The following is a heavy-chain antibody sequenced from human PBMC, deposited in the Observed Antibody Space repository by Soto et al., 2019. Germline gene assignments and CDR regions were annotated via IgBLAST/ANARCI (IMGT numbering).Heavy chain of an antibody. Sequence: PSETLSLTCTVSGGSVSSSNAFWGWIRQPPGKGLEWIGTIYYTGITYYSPSLESRLTISVDASRTQFSLKLTSVTAADAAVYYCATYSSILGYFDPWGQGTLVTVSS. CDR2: IYYTGIT. J-gene: IGHJ5*02. D-gene: IGHD2-2*01. V-gene: IGHV4-39*01. CDR1: GGSVSSSNAF. CDR3: ATYSSILGYFDP.